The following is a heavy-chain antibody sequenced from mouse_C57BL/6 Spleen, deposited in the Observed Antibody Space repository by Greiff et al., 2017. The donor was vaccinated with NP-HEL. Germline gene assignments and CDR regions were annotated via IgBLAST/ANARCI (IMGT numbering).Heavy chain of an antibody. D-gene: IGHD2-3*01. J-gene: IGHJ2*01. V-gene: IGHV1-64*01. CDR3: ARSGNDGYYPDY. CDR1: GYTFTSYW. CDR2: IHPNSGST. Sequence: QVQLKQPGAELVKPGASVKLSCKASGYTFTSYWMHWVKQRPGQGLEWIGMIHPNSGSTNYNEKFKSKATLTVDKSSSTAYMQPSSLTSEDSAVYYCARSGNDGYYPDYWGQGTTLTVSS.